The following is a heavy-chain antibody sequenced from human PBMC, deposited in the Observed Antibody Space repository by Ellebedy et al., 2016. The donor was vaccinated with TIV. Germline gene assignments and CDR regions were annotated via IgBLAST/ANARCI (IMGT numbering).Heavy chain of an antibody. CDR3: AVGATTP. J-gene: IGHJ5*02. CDR1: GSTFSGYY. D-gene: IGHD1-26*01. Sequence: ASVKVSXXASGSTFSGYYVHWVRQAPGQGLEWMGWINPNSGGTTYAQKFQGRVNLTRDTSTTTAYMELSRLRSNDSAVYYCAVGATTPWGQGTLITVSS. V-gene: IGHV1-2*02. CDR2: INPNSGGT.